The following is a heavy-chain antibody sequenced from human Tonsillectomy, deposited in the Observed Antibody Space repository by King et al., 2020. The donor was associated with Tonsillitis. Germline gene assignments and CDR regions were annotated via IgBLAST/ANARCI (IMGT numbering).Heavy chain of an antibody. CDR2: TYYMSKWYN. Sequence: VQLQQSGPGLVKPSQTLSLTSAISGDSVSSNTVAWNWIRQSPSRGLEWLGRTYYMSKWYNDYAVSVKSRLTLNPDTSKNQFSLQLNSVTPDDTAVYYCARARHGANFDYWGQGTLGTVSP. J-gene: IGHJ4*02. D-gene: IGHD3-16*01. CDR1: GDSVSSNTVA. V-gene: IGHV6-1*01. CDR3: ARARHGANFDY.